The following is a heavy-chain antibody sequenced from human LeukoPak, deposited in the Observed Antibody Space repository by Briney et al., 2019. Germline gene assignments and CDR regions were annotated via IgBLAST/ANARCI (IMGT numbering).Heavy chain of an antibody. CDR3: ARDQYDFWSAYGFDY. CDR1: GFTFSSHA. CDR2: ISGSDGST. J-gene: IGHJ4*02. V-gene: IGHV3-23*01. Sequence: PGGSLRLSCAASGFTFSSHAMTWVRQAPGKGLEWVSGISGSDGSTYYADSVVGRFTISRDNSMSTLYLQMNSLRADDTAIYYCARDQYDFWSAYGFDYWGRGTLVTVSS. D-gene: IGHD3-3*01.